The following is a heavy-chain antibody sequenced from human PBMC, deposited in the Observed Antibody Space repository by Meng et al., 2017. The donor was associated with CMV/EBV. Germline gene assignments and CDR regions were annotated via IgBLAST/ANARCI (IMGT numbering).Heavy chain of an antibody. J-gene: IGHJ4*02. CDR2: ISAGTGKT. V-gene: IGHV1-3*01. CDR3: ASTNCGGDCYYDF. CDR1: GYTFSNYA. Sequence: CKASGYTFSNYAVHWVRQAPGQRPEWMGWISAGTGKTECSQKFQGRVTITRDTSASTAYMELSSLRSEDTALYYCASTNCGGDCYYDFWGQGTLVTVSS. D-gene: IGHD2-21*02.